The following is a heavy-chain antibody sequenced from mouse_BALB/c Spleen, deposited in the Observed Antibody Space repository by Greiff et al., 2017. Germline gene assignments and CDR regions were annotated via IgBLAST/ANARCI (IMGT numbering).Heavy chain of an antibody. Sequence: EVKLVESGPGLVKPSQSLSLTCTVTGYSITSDYAWNWIRQFPGNKLEWMGYISYSGSTSYNPSLKSRISITRDTSKNQFFLQLNSVTTEDTATYYCAKRPYYGSSPFDYWGQGTTLTVSS. CDR1: GYSITSDYA. J-gene: IGHJ2*01. V-gene: IGHV3-2*02. CDR2: ISYSGST. CDR3: AKRPYYGSSPFDY. D-gene: IGHD1-1*01.